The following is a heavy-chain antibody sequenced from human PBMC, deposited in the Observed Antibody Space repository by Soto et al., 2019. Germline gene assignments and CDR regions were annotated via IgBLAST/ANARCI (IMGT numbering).Heavy chain of an antibody. Sequence: QVQLVQSGAEVKKPGASVKVSCKASGYTFASYDINWVRQATGQGLEWMGWMNPIGGNTGYAQKFQGRVTMTRNTSISTAYMELSSLRSEDTAVYYCARGPPYGDYVDYWGQGTLVTVSS. V-gene: IGHV1-8*01. J-gene: IGHJ4*02. D-gene: IGHD4-17*01. CDR1: GYTFASYD. CDR3: ARGPPYGDYVDY. CDR2: MNPIGGNT.